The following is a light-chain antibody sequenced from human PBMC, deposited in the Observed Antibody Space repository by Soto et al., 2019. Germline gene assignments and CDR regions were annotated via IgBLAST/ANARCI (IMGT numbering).Light chain of an antibody. J-gene: IGLJ1*01. V-gene: IGLV2-14*01. CDR3: SSYTSSSTLYV. Sequence: QSALTQPASVSGSPGQSITISCTGTSSDVGGYNYVSWYQQHPGKAPKLMIFDVSNRPSGVSNRFSGSKSGNTASLTFSGLQAEAEADYYCSSYTSSSTLYVFGTGTKLTVL. CDR2: DVS. CDR1: SSDVGGYNY.